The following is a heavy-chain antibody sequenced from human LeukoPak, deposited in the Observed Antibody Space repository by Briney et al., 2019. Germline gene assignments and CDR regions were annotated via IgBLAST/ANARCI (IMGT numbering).Heavy chain of an antibody. V-gene: IGHV1-18*01. CDR3: ARAAPRYYDFWSGYFSGYYYYMDV. CDR2: ISAYNGNT. CDR1: GYTFTSYG. D-gene: IGHD3-3*01. J-gene: IGHJ6*03. Sequence: ASAKVSCKASGYTFTSYGISWVRQAPGQGLEWMGWISAYNGNTNYAQKLQGRVTMTTDTSTSTAYMELRSLRSDDTAVYYCARAAPRYYDFWSGYFSGYYYYMDVWGKGTTVTVSS.